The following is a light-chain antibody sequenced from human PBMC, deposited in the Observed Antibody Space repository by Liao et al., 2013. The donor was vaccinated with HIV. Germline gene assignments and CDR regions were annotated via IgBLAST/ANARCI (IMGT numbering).Light chain of an antibody. V-gene: IGLV3-1*01. CDR3: QAWDSSTAYV. CDR2: QDD. J-gene: IGLJ1*01. CDR1: TLGDKY. Sequence: SYELTQPPSVSVSPGQTASITCSGDTLGDKYACWYQKKPGQSPVVVINQDDKRPSGIPERFSGSNSGNTATLTISETQAMDEADYYCQAWDSSTAYVFGPGTKVTVL.